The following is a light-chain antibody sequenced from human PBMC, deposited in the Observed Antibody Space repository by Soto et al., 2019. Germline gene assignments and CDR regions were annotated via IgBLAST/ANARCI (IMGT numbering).Light chain of an antibody. CDR1: SSDVGGHNY. J-gene: IGLJ1*01. CDR2: DVS. Sequence: QSALTQPASVSGSPGQSITISCTGTSSDVGGHNYVSWYLHHPGKAPKLMIYDVSYRPSGVSNRFSGSKSGNTASLTISGLQAEDEADYYCSSYTTSSTPPYVFGTGTKLTVL. V-gene: IGLV2-14*03. CDR3: SSYTTSSTPPYV.